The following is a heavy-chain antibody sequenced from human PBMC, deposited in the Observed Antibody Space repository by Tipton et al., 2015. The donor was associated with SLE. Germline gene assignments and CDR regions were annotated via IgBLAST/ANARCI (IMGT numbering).Heavy chain of an antibody. CDR1: GGSISSHH. V-gene: IGHV4-59*11. D-gene: IGHD4/OR15-4a*01. CDR3: ATEGPHGYGAPSY. Sequence: TLSLTCTVSGGSISSHHWSWIRQPPGKGLEWIGYIYNSGSTNYNPSLKSRVTISVDTSKNQFSLKLSSVTAEDTAVYYCATEGPHGYGAPSYWGQGTLVTVSS. J-gene: IGHJ4*02. CDR2: IYNSGST.